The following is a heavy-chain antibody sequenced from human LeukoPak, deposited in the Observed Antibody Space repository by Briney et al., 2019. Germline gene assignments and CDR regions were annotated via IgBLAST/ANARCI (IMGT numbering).Heavy chain of an antibody. CDR2: IFYSGST. D-gene: IGHD4/OR15-4a*01. Sequence: KPSETLSLTCAVYGGSFSDYYWGWIRQPPGKGLQWIGSIFYSGSTYFNPSLKSRVTISVDTPKNQFSLKLNSVTASDTAVYYCARMGQLTGIDYWGQGTLVTVSS. CDR1: GGSFSDYY. CDR3: ARMGQLTGIDY. V-gene: IGHV4-34*12. J-gene: IGHJ4*02.